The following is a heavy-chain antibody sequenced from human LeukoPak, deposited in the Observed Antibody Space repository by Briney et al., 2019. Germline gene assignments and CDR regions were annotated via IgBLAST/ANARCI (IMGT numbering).Heavy chain of an antibody. Sequence: SETLTLTCTVSGYSISSGYYWGWIRQPPGKGLEWIGSIYHSGSTYYNPSLKSRVTISVDTSKNQFSLKLSSVTAAGTAVYYCASENDAFDIWGQGTMVTVSS. CDR3: ASENDAFDI. V-gene: IGHV4-38-2*02. CDR2: IYHSGST. J-gene: IGHJ3*02. CDR1: GYSISSGYY.